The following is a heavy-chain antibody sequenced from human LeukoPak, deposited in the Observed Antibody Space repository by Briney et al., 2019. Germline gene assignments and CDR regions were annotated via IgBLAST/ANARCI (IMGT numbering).Heavy chain of an antibody. J-gene: IGHJ4*02. V-gene: IGHV1-69*13. CDR3: ARTPHSIRYCSSTSCLYYFDY. CDR2: IIPIFGTA. CDR1: RGTFRSDA. D-gene: IGHD2-2*01. Sequence: ASVKVSCNASRGTFRSDAISWVRQAPGQGLEWMGGIIPIFGTANSAQKFHGRVTIPADESTSAAYMELSSLRSEDTAVYYCARTPHSIRYCSSTSCLYYFDYWGQGTLVTVSS.